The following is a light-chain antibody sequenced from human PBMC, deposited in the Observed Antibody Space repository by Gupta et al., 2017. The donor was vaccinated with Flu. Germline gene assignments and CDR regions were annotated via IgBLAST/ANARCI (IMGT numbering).Light chain of an antibody. J-gene: IGKJ1*01. V-gene: IGKV3-20*01. CDR2: GAS. CDR3: QQYCSSMT. Sequence: EIVLTQSPGTLPLSPGERATLSSRASQSVSSSYLDWYQQKPGQAPRLLIYGASSRANGSPDTFSGSGSGKNFTLTSSRREAQDFAAYYWQQYCSSMTFGQGTKVEIK. CDR1: QSVSSSY.